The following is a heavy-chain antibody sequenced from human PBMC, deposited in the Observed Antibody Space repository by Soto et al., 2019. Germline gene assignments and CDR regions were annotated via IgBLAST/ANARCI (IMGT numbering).Heavy chain of an antibody. V-gene: IGHV3-74*01. CDR1: EFNCSSYG. J-gene: IGHJ4*02. CDR3: ARDVQFQSFDF. D-gene: IGHD4-4*01. Sequence: TGGSLRLSSAASEFNCSSYGMHWVRQAPGKGLVWVSRINSDGSSTSYADSVKGRFTISRDNAKNTVFLQMNSLRAEDTAVYFCARDVQFQSFDFWGQGTLVTVSS. CDR2: INSDGSST.